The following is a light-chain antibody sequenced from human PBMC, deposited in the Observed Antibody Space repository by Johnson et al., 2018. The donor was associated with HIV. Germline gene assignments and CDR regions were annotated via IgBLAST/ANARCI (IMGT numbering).Light chain of an antibody. J-gene: IGLJ1*01. V-gene: IGLV1-51*01. CDR1: SSNIGNNY. CDR2: DNN. Sequence: QSMLTQPPPLSAAPGKKVTISCSGSSSNIGNNYVSWYQQLPGTAPKLLIYDNNKRPSGIPDRFSGSKSGTSATLGITGLQTGDEADYYCGTWDSSLSAYVFGTGTKVTVL. CDR3: GTWDSSLSAYV.